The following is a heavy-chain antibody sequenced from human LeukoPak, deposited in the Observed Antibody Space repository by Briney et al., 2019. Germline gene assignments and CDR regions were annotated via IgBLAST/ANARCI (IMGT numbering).Heavy chain of an antibody. CDR3: ARGRRTATETTYSLDY. Sequence: ASVKVSCKASGYSFSDYAIQWVRQAPGHRLEWMGWINAGNGKTKYSQNFQGRGTITRDRSASTAYMELSSLRSEDTSIYYCARGRRTATETTYSLDYWGQGTLVTVSS. CDR1: GYSFSDYA. D-gene: IGHD4-17*01. CDR2: INAGNGKT. V-gene: IGHV1-3*01. J-gene: IGHJ4*02.